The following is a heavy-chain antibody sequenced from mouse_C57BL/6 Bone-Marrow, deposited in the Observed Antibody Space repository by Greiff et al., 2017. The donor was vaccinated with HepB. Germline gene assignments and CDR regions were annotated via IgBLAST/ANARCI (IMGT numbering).Heavy chain of an antibody. V-gene: IGHV5-6*01. J-gene: IGHJ4*01. CDR1: GFTFSSYG. Sequence: EVKVVESGGDLVKPGGSLKLSCAASGFTFSSYGMSWVRQTPDKRLEWVATISSGGSYTYYPDSVKGRFTISRDNAKNTLYLQMSSLKSEDTAMYYCARGGYAMDYWGQGTSVTVSS. CDR3: ARGGYAMDY. CDR2: ISSGGSYT.